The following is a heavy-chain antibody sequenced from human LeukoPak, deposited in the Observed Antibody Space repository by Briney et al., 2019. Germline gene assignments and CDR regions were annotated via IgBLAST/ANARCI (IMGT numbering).Heavy chain of an antibody. CDR2: IYYSGST. J-gene: IGHJ4*02. CDR1: GGSISSYY. V-gene: IGHV4-59*01. Sequence: PSETLSLTCTVPGGSISSYYWSWIRQPPGKGLEWIGYIYYSGSTNYNPSLKSRVTISVDTSKYKFSLRLSSVNAGDADVYYCARAPRRWGQGTLVTVSA. CDR3: ARAPRR.